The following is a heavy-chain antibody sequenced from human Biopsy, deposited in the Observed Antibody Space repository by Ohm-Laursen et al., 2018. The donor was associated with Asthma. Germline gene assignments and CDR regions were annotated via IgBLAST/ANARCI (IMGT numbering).Heavy chain of an antibody. CDR1: GFTFSNYG. D-gene: IGHD1-26*01. CDR3: AKEVFPGWELRRGPDS. V-gene: IGHV3-30*18. Sequence: SLRLSCAASGFTFSNYGMHWVRQAPGKGLEWVAVMSYDDSQTRYAGSVKGRFTISRDNSKNILYLQMSSLRDEDTAVYFCAKEVFPGWELRRGPDSWGQGTLVTVSS. J-gene: IGHJ4*02. CDR2: MSYDDSQT.